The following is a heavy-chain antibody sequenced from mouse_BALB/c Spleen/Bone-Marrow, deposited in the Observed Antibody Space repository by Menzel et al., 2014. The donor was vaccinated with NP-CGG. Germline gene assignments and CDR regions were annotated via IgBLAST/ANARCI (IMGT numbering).Heavy chain of an antibody. CDR2: ITSGGSYT. Sequence: EVKLVESGGDLVKPGGSLNLSCAASGFTFSSYGMSWVRQTPDKRLEWVATITSGGSYTYYPGSVKGRFTISRDNAKNTLYLQMSSLKSEDTAMYYCTRQAHEGGWFPYRGQGSLATVPA. CDR1: GFTFSSYG. V-gene: IGHV5-6*01. CDR3: TRQAHEGGWFPY. J-gene: IGHJ3*01.